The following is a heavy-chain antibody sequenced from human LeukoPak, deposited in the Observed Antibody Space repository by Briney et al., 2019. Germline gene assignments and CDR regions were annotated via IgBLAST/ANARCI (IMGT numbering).Heavy chain of an antibody. CDR3: ARATTPAVAGGGFDY. V-gene: IGHV4-30-2*01. CDR1: GGSISSGGYS. Sequence: SETLSLTCAVSGGSISSGGYSWSWLRQPPGKGLEWIGYIYHSGSTYYNPSLKSRVTISVDRSKNQFSLKLSSVTAADTAVYYCARATTPAVAGGGFDYWGQGTLVTVSS. D-gene: IGHD6-19*01. CDR2: IYHSGST. J-gene: IGHJ4*02.